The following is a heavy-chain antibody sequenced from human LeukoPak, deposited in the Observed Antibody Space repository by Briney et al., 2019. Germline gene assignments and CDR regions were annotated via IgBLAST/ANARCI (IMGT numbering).Heavy chain of an antibody. CDR2: ISSSSSSYI. Sequence: GGSLRLSCAASGFTFSSYSMNWVRQAPGKGLEWVSSISSSSSSYIYYADSVKGRFTISRDNAKNSLYLQMNSLRAEDTAVYYCARSAHYDILTGLWDYWGQGTLVTVSS. CDR1: GFTFSSYS. V-gene: IGHV3-21*01. CDR3: ARSAHYDILTGLWDY. D-gene: IGHD3-9*01. J-gene: IGHJ4*02.